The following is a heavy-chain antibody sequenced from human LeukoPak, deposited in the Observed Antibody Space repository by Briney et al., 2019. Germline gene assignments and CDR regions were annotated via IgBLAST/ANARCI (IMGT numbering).Heavy chain of an antibody. J-gene: IGHJ4*02. CDR3: AKDLVAGDRFDY. D-gene: IGHD2-15*01. CDR1: GFTFSSYA. Sequence: GGSLRLSCAASGFTFSSYAVSWVRQAPGKGLEWVSAISGSGGSTYYADSVKGRFTISRDNSKNTLYLQMNSLRAEDTAVYYCAKDLVAGDRFDYWGQGTLVTVSS. CDR2: ISGSGGST. V-gene: IGHV3-23*01.